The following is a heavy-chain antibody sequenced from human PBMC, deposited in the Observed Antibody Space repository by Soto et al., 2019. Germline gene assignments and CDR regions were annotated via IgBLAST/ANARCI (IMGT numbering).Heavy chain of an antibody. Sequence: EMQLVESGGGLIQPGGSLRLSCAASGFSVTANSMSWVRQAPGKGLEWVSVMHSDVTTYYADSVKGRFIISRDNSKNTLYLEMNSLRAEDTALYYCAKVMYTWNDVAAFDSWGQGTLVAVSS. J-gene: IGHJ4*02. D-gene: IGHD1-1*01. V-gene: IGHV3-53*01. CDR3: AKVMYTWNDVAAFDS. CDR1: GFSVTANS. CDR2: MHSDVTT.